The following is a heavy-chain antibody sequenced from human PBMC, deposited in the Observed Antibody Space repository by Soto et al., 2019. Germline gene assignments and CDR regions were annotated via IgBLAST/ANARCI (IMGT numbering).Heavy chain of an antibody. D-gene: IGHD6-6*01. J-gene: IGHJ6*02. V-gene: IGHV1-69*01. CDR1: GGTFSSYA. CDR2: IIPIFGTA. Sequence: QVQLVQSGAEVKKPGSSVKVSCKASGGTFSSYAISWVRQAPGQGLEWMGGIIPIFGTANYAQKFQGRVTITADESTSTAYMELSSLRSEGTAVYYCARGGPNSSSSRVYYYYGMDVWGQGTTVTVSS. CDR3: ARGGPNSSSSRVYYYYGMDV.